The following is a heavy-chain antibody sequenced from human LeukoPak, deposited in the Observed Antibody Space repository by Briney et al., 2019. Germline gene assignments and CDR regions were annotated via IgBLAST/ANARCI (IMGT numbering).Heavy chain of an antibody. CDR1: GGSINNYY. J-gene: IGHJ4*02. CDR2: IYYSGST. D-gene: IGHD2-15*01. V-gene: IGHV4-59*08. CDR3: ARKGGTFDY. Sequence: PSETLSLTCTVSGGSINNYYWSWIRQPPGKGLEWIGYIYYSGSTNYNPSLKNRVTMSVATSKNQFSLNLTSVTAADTAVYYCARKGGTFDYWGQGTLVTVSS.